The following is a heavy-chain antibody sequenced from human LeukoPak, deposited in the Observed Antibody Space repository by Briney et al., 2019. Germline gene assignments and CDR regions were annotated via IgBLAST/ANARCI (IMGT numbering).Heavy chain of an antibody. CDR3: ARSYSGSYSAFDY. CDR2: ISSDGSSK. V-gene: IGHV3-30*03. D-gene: IGHD1-26*01. Sequence: TGGSLRLSCAASGFTFSSNAMHWVRQAPGKGLEWVASISSDGSSKYYADSVKGRFTISRDNSKNTLYLQMNSLRTEDMAVYYCARSYSGSYSAFDYWGQGTLVTVSS. J-gene: IGHJ4*02. CDR1: GFTFSSNA.